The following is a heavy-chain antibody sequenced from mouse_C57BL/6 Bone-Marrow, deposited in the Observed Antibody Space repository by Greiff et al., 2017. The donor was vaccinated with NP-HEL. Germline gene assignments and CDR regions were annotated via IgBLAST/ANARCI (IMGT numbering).Heavy chain of an antibody. CDR2: ISNGGGST. CDR3: ARQGLGREYYFDD. D-gene: IGHD4-1*01. V-gene: IGHV5-12*01. Sequence: EVMLVESGGGLVQPGGSLKLSCAASGFTFSDYYMYWVRQTPEKKLEWVAYISNGGGSTYYPDTVKGRFSISSDTAKNTLYLQMSSLKSEDTAMYYCARQGLGREYYFDDWGQGTTLTVAS. CDR1: GFTFSDYY. J-gene: IGHJ2*01.